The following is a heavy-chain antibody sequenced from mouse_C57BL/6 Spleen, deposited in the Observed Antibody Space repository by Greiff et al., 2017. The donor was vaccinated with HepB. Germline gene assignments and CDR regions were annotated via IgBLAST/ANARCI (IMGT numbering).Heavy chain of an antibody. J-gene: IGHJ3*01. CDR3: ARAVSPQASCFAY. CDR1: GYTFTSYW. CDR2: IDPSDSYT. D-gene: IGHD3-2*02. V-gene: IGHV1-50*01. Sequence: QVQLQQPGAELVKPGASVTLSCKASGYTFTSYWMQWVKQRPGQGLEWIGEIDPSDSYTNYNQKFKGKATLTVDTSSSTAYMQLSSLTSEDSAVYYCARAVSPQASCFAYWGQGTLVTVSA.